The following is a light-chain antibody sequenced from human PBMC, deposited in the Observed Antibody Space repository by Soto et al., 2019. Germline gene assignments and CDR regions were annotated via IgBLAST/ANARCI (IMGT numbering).Light chain of an antibody. CDR3: QSYDSSLSGWV. Sequence: QSVLTQPPSVSGAPGQRVTISCTGSSSNIGAGYDVHWYQQLPGTAPKLLIYGNSNRPSGVPDRFSGSKSGTSASLAITGLQAEDEAVYYCQSYDSSLSGWVFGGGTKLTV. CDR1: SSNIGAGYD. J-gene: IGLJ3*02. CDR2: GNS. V-gene: IGLV1-40*01.